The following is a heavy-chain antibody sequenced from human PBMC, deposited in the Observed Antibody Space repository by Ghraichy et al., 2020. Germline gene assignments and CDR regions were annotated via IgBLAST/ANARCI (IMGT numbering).Heavy chain of an antibody. Sequence: ASVKVSCKASGYTFSDYYIHWVRQAPGQGLECMGWINPNSGVTHYPQKFHGRVTMTSDTSITTVYMELSSLNSDDTAVYYCARGLRELPRSALDMWGQGTMVTVSS. J-gene: IGHJ3*02. CDR1: GYTFSDYY. V-gene: IGHV1-2*02. D-gene: IGHD5-24*01. CDR3: ARGLRELPRSALDM. CDR2: INPNSGVT.